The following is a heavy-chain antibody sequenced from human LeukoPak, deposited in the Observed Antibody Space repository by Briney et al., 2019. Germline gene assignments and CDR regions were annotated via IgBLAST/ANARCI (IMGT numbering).Heavy chain of an antibody. J-gene: IGHJ4*02. V-gene: IGHV4-30-4*08. CDR2: IYYSGST. CDR3: ARSNYYGSGSYNY. Sequence: SETLSLTCTVSGGSISSGDYYWSWIRQPPGKGLEWIGYIYYSGSTYYNPSLKSRVTISVDTSKNQFSLKLSSVAAADTAVYYCARSNYYGSGSYNYWGQGTLVTVSP. D-gene: IGHD3-10*01. CDR1: GGSISSGDYY.